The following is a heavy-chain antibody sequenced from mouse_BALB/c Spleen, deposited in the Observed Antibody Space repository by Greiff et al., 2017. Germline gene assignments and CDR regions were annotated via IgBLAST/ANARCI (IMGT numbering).Heavy chain of an antibody. V-gene: IGHV1S29*02. CDR3: APHYYGSCAY. D-gene: IGHD1-2*01. CDR2: IYPYNGGT. CDR1: GYTFTDYN. Sequence: VQLKQSGPELVKPGASVKISCKASGYTFTDYNMHWVKQSHGKSLEWIGYIYPYNGGTGYNQKFKSKATLTVDNSSSTAYMELRSLTSEDSAVYYCAPHYYGSCAYWGQGTLVTVSA. J-gene: IGHJ3*01.